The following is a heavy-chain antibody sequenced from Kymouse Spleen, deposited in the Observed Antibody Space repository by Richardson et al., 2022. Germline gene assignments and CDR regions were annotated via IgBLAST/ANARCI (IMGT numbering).Heavy chain of an antibody. V-gene: IGHV3-33*01. CDR1: GFTFSSYG. Sequence: QVQLVESGGGVVQPGRSLRLSCAASGFTFSSYGMHWVRQAPGKGLEWVAVIWYDGSNKYYADSVKGRFTISRDNSKNTLYLQMNSLRAEDTAVYYCAKGSGSYPYYYYYYGMDVWGQGTTVTVSS. CDR2: IWYDGSNK. CDR3: AKGSGSYPYYYYYYGMDV. D-gene: IGHD3-10*01. J-gene: IGHJ6*02.